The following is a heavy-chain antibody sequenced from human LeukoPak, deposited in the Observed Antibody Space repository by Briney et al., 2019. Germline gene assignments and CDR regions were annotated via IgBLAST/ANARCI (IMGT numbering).Heavy chain of an antibody. CDR2: IKSDGSET. Sequence: GGSLRLSCAASGFTFSSYWMDWVRQAPGKGLMWVSRIKSDGSETSYAASVKGRFTIYRDNARNTLYLQMNSLRPEDTAIYYCASDRVFYGLDVWGQGTTVTVSS. V-gene: IGHV3-74*01. J-gene: IGHJ6*02. CDR3: ASDRVFYGLDV. CDR1: GFTFSSYW.